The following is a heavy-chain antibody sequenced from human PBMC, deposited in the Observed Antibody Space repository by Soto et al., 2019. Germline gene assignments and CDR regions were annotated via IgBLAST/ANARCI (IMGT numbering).Heavy chain of an antibody. CDR1: GGSISSSSYY. J-gene: IGHJ6*02. V-gene: IGHV4-39*01. Sequence: SETLSLTCTVSGGSISSSSYYWGWIRQPPGKGLEWIGSIYYSGSTYYNPSLKSRVTISVDTSKNQFSLKLSSVTAADTAVYYCARPGDYYYGMDVWGQGTTVTV. CDR3: ARPGDYYYGMDV. D-gene: IGHD7-27*01. CDR2: IYYSGST.